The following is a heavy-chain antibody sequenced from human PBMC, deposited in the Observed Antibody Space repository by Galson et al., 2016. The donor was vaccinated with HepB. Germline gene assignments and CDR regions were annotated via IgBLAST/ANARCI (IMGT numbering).Heavy chain of an antibody. CDR1: GYTLTSYG. CDR2: ISHYNGKT. V-gene: IGHV1-18*01. J-gene: IGHJ6*02. D-gene: IGHD2-2*01. CDR3: VRECYDV. Sequence: SVKVSCKASGYTLTSYGITWVRQAPGQGPEWMGWISHYNGKTNYAQKFQGRVTMATDTSTSTAYMELRNLMSDDTAVYYCVRECYDVWGQGTTVTVSS.